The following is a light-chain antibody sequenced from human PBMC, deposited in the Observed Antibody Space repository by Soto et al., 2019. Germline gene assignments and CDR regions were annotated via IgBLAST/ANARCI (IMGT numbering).Light chain of an antibody. CDR2: GAS. CDR3: QQYGRSPFT. V-gene: IGKV3-20*01. Sequence: EIVLTQSPGTLSLSPGERATLSCRASQSVSSNNLAWYQQRPGQAPRVVIYGASTRATGIPERFHGSGSGTDFTLTISRLEPEDFAVYYCQQYGRSPFTFGPGTKVDLK. CDR1: QSVSSNN. J-gene: IGKJ3*01.